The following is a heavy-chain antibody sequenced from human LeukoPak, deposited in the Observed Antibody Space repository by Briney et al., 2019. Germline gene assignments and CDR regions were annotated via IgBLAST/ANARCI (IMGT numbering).Heavy chain of an antibody. CDR2: IYYSGST. CDR1: GGSISSGSYY. Sequence: SETLSLTCTVSGGSISSGSYYWGWIRQPPGEALEWIGSIYYSGSTYYNPSLKSRVTISVDTSKNQFSLKLSSVTAADTAVYYCARDGRFGAKNVDYWGQGTLVTVSS. D-gene: IGHD3-10*01. J-gene: IGHJ4*02. V-gene: IGHV4-39*02. CDR3: ARDGRFGAKNVDY.